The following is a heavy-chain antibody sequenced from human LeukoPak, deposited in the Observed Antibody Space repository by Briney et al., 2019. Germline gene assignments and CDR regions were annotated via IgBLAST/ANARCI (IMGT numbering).Heavy chain of an antibody. J-gene: IGHJ2*01. V-gene: IGHV3-23*01. CDR1: GFTFSSYA. CDR2: ISGSGGST. Sequence: GGSLRLSCAASGFTFSSYAMSWVRQAPGKGLEWVSAISGSGGSTYYADSVKGRFTISRDNSKNTLYLQMNSLRAEDTAVYYCARDDYELSMYFDLWGRGTLVTVSS. D-gene: IGHD3-16*02. CDR3: ARDDYELSMYFDL.